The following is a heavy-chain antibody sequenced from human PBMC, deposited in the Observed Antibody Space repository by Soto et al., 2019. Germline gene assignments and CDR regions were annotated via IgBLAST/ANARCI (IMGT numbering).Heavy chain of an antibody. Sequence: SETLCLTCSVSGGPMTSGAYYWSWIRKSAGKGLEWIGRIYATGTTDYNPSLKSRVMMSVDTSKKQFSLKLRSVTAADTAVYYCVRDGTKTLRDWFDPWGQGISVTVSS. CDR3: VRDGTKTLRDWFDP. J-gene: IGHJ5*02. D-gene: IGHD1-1*01. V-gene: IGHV4-61*02. CDR2: IYATGTT. CDR1: GGPMTSGAYY.